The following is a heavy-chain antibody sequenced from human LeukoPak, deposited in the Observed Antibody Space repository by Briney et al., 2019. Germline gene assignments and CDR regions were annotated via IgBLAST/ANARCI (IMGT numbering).Heavy chain of an antibody. V-gene: IGHV3-23*01. CDR3: AKDVHTAMVTWFDY. Sequence: GGSLRLSCAASAFSFSSYAMSWVRQAPGKGLEWVSAISGSGGSTYYADSVKGRFTISRDNSKNTLYLQMNSLRAEDTAVYYCAKDVHTAMVTWFDYWGQGTLVTVSS. CDR1: AFSFSSYA. CDR2: ISGSGGST. D-gene: IGHD5-18*01. J-gene: IGHJ4*02.